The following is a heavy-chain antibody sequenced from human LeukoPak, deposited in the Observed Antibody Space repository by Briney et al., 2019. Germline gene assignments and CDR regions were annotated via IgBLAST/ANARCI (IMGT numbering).Heavy chain of an antibody. J-gene: IGHJ6*02. D-gene: IGHD1-7*01. CDR1: GGSISSYY. CDR3: ARDNWNYGSSMDV. Sequence: SETLSLTCTVSGGSISSYYWNWIRQPPGKGLEWIGYIYYSGSTNYNPSLKSRVTISVDTSKNQFSLKLSSVTAADMAVYYCARDNWNYGSSMDVWGQGTTVTVSS. V-gene: IGHV4-59*01. CDR2: IYYSGST.